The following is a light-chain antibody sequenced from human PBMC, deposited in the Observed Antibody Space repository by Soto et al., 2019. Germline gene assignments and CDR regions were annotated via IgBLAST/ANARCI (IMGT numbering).Light chain of an antibody. CDR3: SSYAGSNNPLYV. V-gene: IGLV2-8*01. CDR2: EVS. CDR1: SSDVGGYNY. J-gene: IGLJ1*01. Sequence: QSVLTQPPSASGSPGQSVTISCTGTSSDVGGYNYVSWYQQHPGKAPKLMIYEVSKRPSGVPDRFSGSKSGNTASLTVSGLQAEDEADYYCSSYAGSNNPLYVFXTGTKVTVL.